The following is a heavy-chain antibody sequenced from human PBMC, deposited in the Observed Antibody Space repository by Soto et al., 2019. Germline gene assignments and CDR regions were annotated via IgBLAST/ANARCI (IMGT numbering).Heavy chain of an antibody. V-gene: IGHV3-33*01. Sequence: QVQLVESGGGVVQPGRSLRLSCAASGFTFSSYGMHWVRQAPGKGLEWVAVIWYDGSNKYYADSVKGRFTISRDNSKHTLYLQMNSRRAEDTAVYYCARDQTEYWSGGSCYWFDPWGQGTLVTVSS. CDR3: ARDQTEYWSGGSCYWFDP. J-gene: IGHJ5*02. D-gene: IGHD2-15*01. CDR1: GFTFSSYG. CDR2: IWYDGSNK.